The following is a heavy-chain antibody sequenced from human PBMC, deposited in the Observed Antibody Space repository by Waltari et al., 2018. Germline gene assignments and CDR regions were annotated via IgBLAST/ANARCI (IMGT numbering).Heavy chain of an antibody. D-gene: IGHD1-7*01. V-gene: IGHV3-7*04. CDR2: INQDGSTK. CDR1: GFTLGTYW. J-gene: IGHJ5*02. CDR3: ARVVSRTRQFDP. Sequence: EVQLVESGGGLVKPAGSLRLSCAASGFTLGTYWMSWVRQAPGKGLEWVANINQDGSTKNSMDSVKGRFTSSRDNADNSLYLQLNSLRAEDTAFYYCARVVSRTRQFDPWGQGTLVTVSP.